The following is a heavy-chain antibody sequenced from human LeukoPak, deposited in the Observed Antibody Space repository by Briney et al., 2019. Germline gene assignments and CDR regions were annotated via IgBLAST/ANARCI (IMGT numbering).Heavy chain of an antibody. D-gene: IGHD3-16*01. CDR1: GFTFRRHC. V-gene: IGHV3-48*04. Sequence: PGFSLRLSYAASGFTFRRHCMIWVRQTPGNAREGLSGITSGASVIYYADPAKRRYTISRDDAINQVLLQMSGLTVDHPAVYCCSRKRLADVGDVTSFGGTPFDAWGQGTLVFVSS. CDR3: SRKRLADVGDVTSFGGTPFDA. CDR2: ITSGASVI. J-gene: IGHJ4*02.